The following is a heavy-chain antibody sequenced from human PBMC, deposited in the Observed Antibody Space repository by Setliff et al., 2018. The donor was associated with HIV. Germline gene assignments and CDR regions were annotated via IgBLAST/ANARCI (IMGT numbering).Heavy chain of an antibody. J-gene: IGHJ4*02. Sequence: SLRLSCVVSGLTFSTSAMSWVRQGPGKGLHWVAGISRSGVSTHYADPVKGRFSISRDNSKNTLLLQMNSLRVEDTALYYCVKGGDYNRRGFFDSWGLGTLVTVSS. V-gene: IGHV3-23*01. CDR1: GLTFSTSA. CDR3: VKGGDYNRRGFFDS. D-gene: IGHD4-4*01. CDR2: ISRSGVST.